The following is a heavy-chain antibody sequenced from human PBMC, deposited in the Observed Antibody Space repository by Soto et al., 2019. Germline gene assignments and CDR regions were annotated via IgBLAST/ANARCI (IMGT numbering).Heavy chain of an antibody. D-gene: IGHD2-15*01. CDR3: ARAGQYCSAATCYPAAMDG. CDR1: GVSVSSNY. Sequence: VQLVESGGGLVQPGGSLTLSCAASGVSVSSNYMNWVRQSLGKGLEWVSTIYSGGSTYYADSVKGRFTISRHSSENTLYLQMNSSRSEDSAVYYCARAGQYCSAATCYPAAMDGWGKGSTVTVAS. CDR2: IYSGGST. V-gene: IGHV3-53*04. J-gene: IGHJ6*04.